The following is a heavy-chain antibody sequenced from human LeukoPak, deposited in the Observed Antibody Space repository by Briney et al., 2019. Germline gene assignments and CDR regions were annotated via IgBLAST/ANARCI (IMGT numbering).Heavy chain of an antibody. D-gene: IGHD6-13*01. J-gene: IGHJ4*02. CDR3: ATVQISSSWYLNY. V-gene: IGHV1-3*01. Sequence: GASVKVSCKASGYTFASYSMHWVRQAPGQSLEWMGLINGGNGKARNSQKFQGRVTITRDTSASTAYMELSSLRSEDTAVYYCATVQISSSWYLNYWGQGTLVTVSS. CDR1: GYTFASYS. CDR2: INGGNGKA.